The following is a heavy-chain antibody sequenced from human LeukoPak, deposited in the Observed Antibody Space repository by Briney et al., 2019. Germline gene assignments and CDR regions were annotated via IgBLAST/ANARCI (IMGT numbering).Heavy chain of an antibody. D-gene: IGHD3-3*01. CDR3: ARGSVRRFLDYMDV. CDR1: GFTFGSYG. Sequence: PGGSLRLSCAASGFTFGSYGMHWVRQAPGKGPEGVAFIRYDGSNKYYADSVKGRFTISRDNSKNTLYLQMNSLRPEDTAVYYCARGSVRRFLDYMDVWGKGTTVTVSS. V-gene: IGHV3-30*02. J-gene: IGHJ6*03. CDR2: IRYDGSNK.